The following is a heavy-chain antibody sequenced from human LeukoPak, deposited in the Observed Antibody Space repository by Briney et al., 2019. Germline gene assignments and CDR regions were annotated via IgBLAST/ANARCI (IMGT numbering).Heavy chain of an antibody. CDR3: ARTSYSYGFGRNFDY. D-gene: IGHD5-18*01. Sequence: SETLSLTCTVSGGSISSYYWSWIRQPPGKGLEWIGSIYYSGNTYYNPSLKSRVTISVDTSKNQFSLKLSSVTAADTAVYYCARTSYSYGFGRNFDYWGQGTRVTVST. V-gene: IGHV4-59*04. CDR2: IYYSGNT. J-gene: IGHJ4*02. CDR1: GGSISSYY.